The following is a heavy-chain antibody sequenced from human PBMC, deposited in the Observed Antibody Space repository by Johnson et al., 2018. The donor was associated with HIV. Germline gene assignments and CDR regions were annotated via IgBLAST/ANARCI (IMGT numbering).Heavy chain of an antibody. V-gene: IGHV3-30-3*02. J-gene: IGHJ3*02. CDR1: EFTFSLYG. CDR3: AKDLFTEREDDAFDI. D-gene: IGHD1-26*01. Sequence: QMLLVESGGGVVQPGGSLRLSCTVSEFTFSLYGMHWVRQAPGKGLEWVAVISYDGSNKYYADSVKGRFTISRDNSKNTLYLQMNSLSAEDTAVYYCAKDLFTEREDDAFDIWGQGTMVTVSS. CDR2: ISYDGSNK.